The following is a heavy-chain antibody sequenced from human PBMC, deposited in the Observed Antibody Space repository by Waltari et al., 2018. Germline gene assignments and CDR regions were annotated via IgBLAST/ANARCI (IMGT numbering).Heavy chain of an antibody. D-gene: IGHD6-13*01. V-gene: IGHV4-39*01. CDR1: DHSISSGAYY. CDR2: IYYSGTT. J-gene: IGHJ4*02. Sequence: QLQLQESGPGLVKPSGTLSLTCTVSDHSISSGAYYWGWIRQPPGKGLEWIGSIYYSGTTSYNPSLRSRVTMSVDTSKKQFSLKLSSVTAADTAVYYCARSLHVFKAAAGMFDYWGQGTLVTVSS. CDR3: ARSLHVFKAAAGMFDY.